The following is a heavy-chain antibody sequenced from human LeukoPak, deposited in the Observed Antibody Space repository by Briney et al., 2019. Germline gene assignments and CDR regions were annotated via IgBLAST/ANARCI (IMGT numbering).Heavy chain of an antibody. V-gene: IGHV4-4*02. J-gene: IGHJ4*02. Sequence: SETLSLTCAVSGGSISSSNWWSWVRPPPGKGLEWIGEIYHSGSTNYNPSLKSRVTISVDKSKNQFSLKLSSVTAADTAVYYCAAQAGAVAGYYFDYWGQGTLVTVSS. CDR1: GGSISSSNW. CDR2: IYHSGST. CDR3: AAQAGAVAGYYFDY. D-gene: IGHD6-19*01.